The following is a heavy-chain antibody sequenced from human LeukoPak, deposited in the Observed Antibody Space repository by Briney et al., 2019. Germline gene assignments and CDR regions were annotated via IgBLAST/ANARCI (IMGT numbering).Heavy chain of an antibody. CDR2: IYYSGST. CDR1: GGSISSSSYY. D-gene: IGHD3-10*01. V-gene: IGHV4-39*01. Sequence: SETLSLTCTVSGGSISSSSYYWGWIRQPPGKGLEWIGSIYYSGSTYYNPSLKSRVTISVDTSKNQFSLILSSVTAADTAVYFCARARLSIVRGITNFDYWGQGTVVTVSS. CDR3: ARARLSIVRGITNFDY. J-gene: IGHJ4*02.